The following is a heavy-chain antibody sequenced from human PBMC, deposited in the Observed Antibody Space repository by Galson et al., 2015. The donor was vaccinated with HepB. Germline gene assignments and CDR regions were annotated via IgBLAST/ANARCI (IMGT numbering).Heavy chain of an antibody. CDR3: ARAAVTPTEF. CDR2: VNPDGGDT. D-gene: IGHD4-11*01. CDR1: GYAFINYD. Sequence: SVKVSCTASGYAFINYDINWVRQATGKGLEWTGWVNPDGGDTGYAQKFQGSVTMTTDTSTDTAYMELTSLTSEDTAVYYCARAAVTPTEFWGQGTPVIVSS. V-gene: IGHV1-8*01. J-gene: IGHJ4*02.